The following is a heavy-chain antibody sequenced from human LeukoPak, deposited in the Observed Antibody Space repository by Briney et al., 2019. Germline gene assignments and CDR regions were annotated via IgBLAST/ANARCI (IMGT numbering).Heavy chain of an antibody. V-gene: IGHV3-48*04. Sequence: SGGSLRLSCAASGFTFSSYGMTWVRQAPGKGLEWVSYISSSGSTRYYADSVKGRFTIPRDNAKNSLYLQMNSLRAEDTAVYYCARDRDPLVRCDYWGQGTLVTVSS. J-gene: IGHJ4*02. CDR2: ISSSGSTR. CDR3: ARDRDPLVRCDY. D-gene: IGHD3-10*01. CDR1: GFTFSSYG.